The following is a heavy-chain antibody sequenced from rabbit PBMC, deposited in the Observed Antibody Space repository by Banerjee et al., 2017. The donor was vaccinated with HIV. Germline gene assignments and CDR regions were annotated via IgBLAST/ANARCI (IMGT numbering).Heavy chain of an antibody. J-gene: IGHJ6*01. CDR2: IYIGSGSA. V-gene: IGHV1S45*01. CDR1: GFSVSNYH. D-gene: IGHD8-1*01. Sequence: QEQLVEYGGDLVQPEGSLTLTCTASGFSVSNYHMCWVRQAPGKGLEWIACIYIGSGSAYYASWAKGRFTITKTSSTTVTLQMTSLTAADTATYFCARDIAAGDGYSLDLWGPGTLVTVS. CDR3: ARDIAAGDGYSLDL.